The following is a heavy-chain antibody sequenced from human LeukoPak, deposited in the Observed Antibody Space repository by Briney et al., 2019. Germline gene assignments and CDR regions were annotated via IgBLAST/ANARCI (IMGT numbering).Heavy chain of an antibody. CDR1: GGSFSGYY. V-gene: IGHV4-34*01. Sequence: SEILSLTCAVYGGSFSGYYWSWIRQPPGKGLEWIGEINHSGSTNYNPALKSRVTISVDTSKNQFSLKLSSVTAADTAVYYCARGARGLLNSWGQGTLVTVSS. CDR2: INHSGST. J-gene: IGHJ4*02. D-gene: IGHD3-10*01. CDR3: ARGARGLLNS.